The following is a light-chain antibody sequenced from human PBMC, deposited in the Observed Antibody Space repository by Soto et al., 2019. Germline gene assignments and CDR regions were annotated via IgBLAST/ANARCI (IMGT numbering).Light chain of an antibody. CDR1: SRDVGAYIY. CDR3: SSVAGSIHV. Sequence: QSALTQPPSASGSPGQSVTFSCTGTSRDVGAYIYVSWYQQYPGRAPKLLIYEVTKRPPGVPDRFSGSKSGNTASLSVSGLQAEDEADYYCSSVAGSIHVFGGGTKVTVL. V-gene: IGLV2-8*01. J-gene: IGLJ2*01. CDR2: EVT.